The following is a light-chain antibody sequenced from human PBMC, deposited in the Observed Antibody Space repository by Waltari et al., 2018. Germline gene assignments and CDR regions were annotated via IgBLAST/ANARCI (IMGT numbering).Light chain of an antibody. V-gene: IGKV1-5*01. J-gene: IGKJ1*01. CDR1: QSISSW. Sequence: DVQMTQSPPTLSASVGDRVTISCRVSQSISSWLAWYQQKPGKAPKLLIYDVSTLESGVPSRFSGSGSGTEFTLTISSLQPDDFATYYCQQYNSYSWTFGQGTKVEI. CDR2: DVS. CDR3: QQYNSYSWT.